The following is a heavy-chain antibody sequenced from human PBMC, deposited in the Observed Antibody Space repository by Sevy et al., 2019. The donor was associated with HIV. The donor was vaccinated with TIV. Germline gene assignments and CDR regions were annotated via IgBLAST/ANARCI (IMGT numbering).Heavy chain of an antibody. CDR2: ISAYNGHT. Sequence: ASVKVSCKASGYPFSTYAISWVRQAPGQGLECMGLISAYNGHTNYAQSLQDRVTMTTDPSTSTAYMELRSLRSDDTAVYYCARLEASGSGWYGNGMDVWGQGTTVTVSS. J-gene: IGHJ6*02. V-gene: IGHV1-18*01. CDR3: ARLEASGSGWYGNGMDV. CDR1: GYPFSTYA. D-gene: IGHD6-19*01.